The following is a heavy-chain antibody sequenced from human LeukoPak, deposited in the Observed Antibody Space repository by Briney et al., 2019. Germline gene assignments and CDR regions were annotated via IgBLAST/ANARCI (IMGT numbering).Heavy chain of an antibody. D-gene: IGHD3-10*01. J-gene: IGHJ4*02. CDR2: ISSSSSTI. CDR3: AKQKPSYGSGSYPLYFDY. V-gene: IGHV3-48*01. Sequence: GGSLRLSCAASGFTFSSYEMNWVRQAPGKGLEWVSYISSSSSTIYYADSVKGRFTISRDNAKNSLYLQMNSLRAEDTAVYYCAKQKPSYGSGSYPLYFDYWGQGTLVTVSS. CDR1: GFTFSSYE.